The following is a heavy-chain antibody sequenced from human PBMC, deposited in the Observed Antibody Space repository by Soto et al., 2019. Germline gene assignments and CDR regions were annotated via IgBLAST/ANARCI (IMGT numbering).Heavy chain of an antibody. CDR3: ARSVDP. J-gene: IGHJ5*02. CDR2: IYYSGST. V-gene: IGHV4-31*03. CDR1: GGAISSGCYY. Sequence: QVQLQESGPGLVKPSQTLSLTCTVSGGAISSGCYYWSGISQQPGKGLEWIWYIYYSGSTYYNPSHKSRVTLSVDTSQNQFSLKLSSVTAADTAVYYGARSVDPWGKGTLVTVSS.